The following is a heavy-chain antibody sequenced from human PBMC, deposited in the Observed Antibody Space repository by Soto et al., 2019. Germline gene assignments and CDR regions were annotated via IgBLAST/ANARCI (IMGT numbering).Heavy chain of an antibody. D-gene: IGHD3-16*02. CDR2: IYYSGST. CDR3: ASFDYVWXSYRFVAFAY. V-gene: IGHV4-59*01. J-gene: IGHJ4*02. Sequence: SETLSLTCTVSGGSISSYYWSWIRQPPGKGLEWIGYIYYSGSTNYNPSLKSRVTISVDTSKNQFSLKLSSVTAADTAVYYCASFDYVWXSYRFVAFAYWGQGPLVT. CDR1: GGSISSYY.